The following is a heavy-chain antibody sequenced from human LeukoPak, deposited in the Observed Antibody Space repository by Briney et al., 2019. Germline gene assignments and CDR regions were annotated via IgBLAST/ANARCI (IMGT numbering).Heavy chain of an antibody. Sequence: ASVKVSCKAPGYTFTGYYMHWVRQAPGQGLEWMGWINPNSGGTNYAQKFQGRVTMTRDTSISTAYMELSRLRSDDTAVYYCAREINYYDSSGYPLDYWGQGTLVTVSS. CDR1: GYTFTGYY. CDR2: INPNSGGT. V-gene: IGHV1-2*02. CDR3: AREINYYDSSGYPLDY. J-gene: IGHJ4*02. D-gene: IGHD3-22*01.